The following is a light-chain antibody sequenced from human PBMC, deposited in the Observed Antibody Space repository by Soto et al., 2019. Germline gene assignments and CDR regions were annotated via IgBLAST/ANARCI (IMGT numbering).Light chain of an antibody. Sequence: DIQMTQSPSTLSASVGDRVSITCRASHNIARRLAWYQQKPGKAPRLLIYDASTLETGVPSRFSGSGSGTEFTLTISRPRPDDFATYFCQHLDSNWPFGQGTKVEI. CDR1: HNIARR. J-gene: IGKJ1*01. V-gene: IGKV1-5*01. CDR2: DAS. CDR3: QHLDSNWP.